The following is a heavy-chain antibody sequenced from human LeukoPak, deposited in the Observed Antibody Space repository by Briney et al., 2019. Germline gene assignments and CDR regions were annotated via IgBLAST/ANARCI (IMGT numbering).Heavy chain of an antibody. D-gene: IGHD3-22*01. V-gene: IGHV3-7*01. Sequence: GRPLRLSCAASGFTFSSYWMSWVRQAPGKGLEWVANIKQDGSEKYYVDSVKGRFTISRDNAKNSLYLQMNSLRAEDTAVYYCVVVITLFDYWGQGTLVTVSS. CDR2: IKQDGSEK. CDR3: VVVITLFDY. J-gene: IGHJ4*02. CDR1: GFTFSSYW.